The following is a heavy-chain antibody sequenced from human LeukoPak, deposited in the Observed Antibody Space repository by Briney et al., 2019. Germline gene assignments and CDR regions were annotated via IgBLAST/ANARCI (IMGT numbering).Heavy chain of an antibody. D-gene: IGHD3-10*01. J-gene: IGHJ3*02. CDR1: GGSISTSNYY. CDR3: AKSNGYGLVDI. CDR2: IFYSGST. V-gene: IGHV4-39*07. Sequence: SETLSLTCTVSGGSISTSNYYWGWIRQPPGKGLEWFGNIFYSGSTYSSPSLRSRVTISLDTSRNQFSLKLDSVTAADTAVYYCAKSNGYGLVDIWGRGTMVTVSS.